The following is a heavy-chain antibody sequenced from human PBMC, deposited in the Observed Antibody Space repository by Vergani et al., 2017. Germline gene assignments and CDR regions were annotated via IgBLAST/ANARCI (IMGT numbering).Heavy chain of an antibody. CDR1: GFTFDDYA. CDR3: AKDHLGYCSGGSCYPYYFDY. CDR2: ISWNSGRI. V-gene: IGHV3-9*01. D-gene: IGHD2-15*01. Sequence: EVQLVESGGGLVQPGRSLRLSCAASGFTFDDYAMHWVRQAPGKGLEWVAGISWNSGRIGYADSVKGRFTISRDNAKNSLYLQMNSLRAEDTTLYYCAKDHLGYCSGGSCYPYYFDYWGQGTLVTVSS. J-gene: IGHJ4*02.